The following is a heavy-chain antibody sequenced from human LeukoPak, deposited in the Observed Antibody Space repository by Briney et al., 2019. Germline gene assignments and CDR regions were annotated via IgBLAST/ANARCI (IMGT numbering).Heavy chain of an antibody. CDR2: ISGSGGST. CDR3: AKETRYSSTIGY. J-gene: IGHJ4*02. V-gene: IGHV3-23*01. D-gene: IGHD6-13*01. Sequence: GGSLRLSCAASGFTFSSYAMSWVRQAPGKGLAWVSAISGSGGSTYYADSVKGRFTISRDNSKNTLYLQMSSLRAEDTAVYYCAKETRYSSTIGYWGQGTLVTVSS. CDR1: GFTFSSYA.